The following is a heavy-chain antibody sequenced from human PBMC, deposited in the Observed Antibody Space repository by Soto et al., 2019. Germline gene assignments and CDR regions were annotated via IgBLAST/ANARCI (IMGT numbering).Heavy chain of an antibody. V-gene: IGHV3-73*01. CDR2: IRSKAYTYAT. CDR1: GFRFGDSD. CDR3: TRHPLAFGYLDL. J-gene: IGHJ2*01. D-gene: IGHD3-10*01. Sequence: WGSLRLSCAGSGFRFGDSDIHWVRQAPGKGLEWVGRIRSKAYTYATAYVASAKGRFTISRDDSKKTAYLRMNSLEAEDTAVYYCTRHPLAFGYLDLLGRGTMVTISS.